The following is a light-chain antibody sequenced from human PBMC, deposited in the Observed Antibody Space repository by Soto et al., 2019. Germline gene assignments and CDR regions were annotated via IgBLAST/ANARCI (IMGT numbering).Light chain of an antibody. CDR3: QQYRPSPAIS. Sequence: DIQMTQSPSTLSGSVGDRVTITCRASQTISSWLAWYQQKPGKAPKLLIYKASTLKSGVPSRFSGSGSGTDFTLTISRLEPEDSALYFCQQYRPSPAISFGQGTRLEIK. V-gene: IGKV1-5*03. J-gene: IGKJ5*01. CDR2: KAS. CDR1: QTISSW.